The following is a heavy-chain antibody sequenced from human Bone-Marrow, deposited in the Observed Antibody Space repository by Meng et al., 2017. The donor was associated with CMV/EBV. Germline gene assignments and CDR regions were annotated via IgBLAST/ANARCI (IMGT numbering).Heavy chain of an antibody. D-gene: IGHD3-10*01. J-gene: IGHJ4*02. CDR2: ISGSGGST. CDR1: GFTFSSYA. V-gene: IGHV3-23*01. CDR3: AKDPEGILY. Sequence: GESLKISCAASGFTFSSYAMSWVRQAPGKGLEWVSAISGSGGSTYYADSVKGRFTISRDNSKNTLYLQMNSLRAEDTAVYYCAKDPEGILYWGQGTLVNVAS.